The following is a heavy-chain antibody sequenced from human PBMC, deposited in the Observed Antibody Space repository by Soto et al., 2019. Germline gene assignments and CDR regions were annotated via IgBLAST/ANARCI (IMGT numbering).Heavy chain of an antibody. CDR1: GYTFTSYG. D-gene: IGHD3-10*01. Sequence: ASVKVSCKASGYTFTSYGISWVRQAPGQGLEWMGWISAYNGNTNYAQKLQGRVTMTTDTSTSTAYMELRSLRSDDTAVYYCARDRHQGVRGANFDYWGQGTLVTVSS. V-gene: IGHV1-18*01. CDR2: ISAYNGNT. CDR3: ARDRHQGVRGANFDY. J-gene: IGHJ4*02.